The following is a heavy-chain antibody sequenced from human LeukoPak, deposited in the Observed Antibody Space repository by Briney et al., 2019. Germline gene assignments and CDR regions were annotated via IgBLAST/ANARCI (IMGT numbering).Heavy chain of an antibody. CDR2: IYPGDSDT. Sequence: GASLKISCKGSGSSFTSYWIGWVRQLPGKGLEWMGIIYPGDSDTRYSPSFQGQVTISADKSISTAYLQWSSLKASDTAMYYCATSYCSSTSCYTNFQHWGQGTLVTVSS. J-gene: IGHJ1*01. V-gene: IGHV5-51*01. CDR1: GSSFTSYW. D-gene: IGHD2-2*02. CDR3: ATSYCSSTSCYTNFQH.